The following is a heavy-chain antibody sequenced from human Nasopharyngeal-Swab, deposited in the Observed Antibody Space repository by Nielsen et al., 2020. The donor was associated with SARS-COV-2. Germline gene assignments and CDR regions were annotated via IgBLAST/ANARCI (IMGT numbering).Heavy chain of an antibody. CDR1: GFTFSDYY. V-gene: IGHV3-11*04. CDR2: ISSSGSTI. CDR3: AGDRIRMVRGLLTPYYAMDV. J-gene: IGHJ6*02. Sequence: GGSLRLSCAASGFTFSDYYMSWIRQAPGKGLEWVSYISSSGSTIYYADSVKGRFTISRDNAKNSLYLQMNSLRAEDTTVYYCAGDRIRMVRGLLTPYYAMDVWGQGTTVTVSS. D-gene: IGHD3-10*01.